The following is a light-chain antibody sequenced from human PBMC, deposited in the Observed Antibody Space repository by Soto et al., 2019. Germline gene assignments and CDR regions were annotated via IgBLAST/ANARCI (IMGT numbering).Light chain of an antibody. CDR2: GTS. Sequence: EIVMTQSPVTLSVFPGERATLSCRASQNISRSLAWYQQTPGQGPSLLIYGTSTRAGGVPARFSGGGSGTDFTLTISSLEPGDFAVYYGQQRSDWPPELTFGGGTQVEIK. J-gene: IGKJ4*01. CDR3: QQRSDWPPELT. V-gene: IGKV3-15*01. CDR1: QNISRS.